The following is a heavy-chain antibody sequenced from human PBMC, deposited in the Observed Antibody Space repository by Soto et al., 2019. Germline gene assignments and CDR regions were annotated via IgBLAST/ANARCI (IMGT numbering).Heavy chain of an antibody. CDR1: GGTFSSYA. Sequence: GASVKVSCKASGGTFSSYAISWVRQAPGQGLEWMGGIIPIFGTANYAQKFQGRVTITADESTSTAYMELSSLRSEDTAVYYCARSEYSSSFLPYYYGMDVWGQGTTVTVSS. CDR3: ARSEYSSSFLPYYYGMDV. J-gene: IGHJ6*02. CDR2: IIPIFGTA. V-gene: IGHV1-69*13. D-gene: IGHD6-6*01.